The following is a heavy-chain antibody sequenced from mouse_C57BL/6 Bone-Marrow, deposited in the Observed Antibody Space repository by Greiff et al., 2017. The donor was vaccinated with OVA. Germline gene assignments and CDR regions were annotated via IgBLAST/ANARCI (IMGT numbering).Heavy chain of an antibody. Sequence: VQVVESGAELARPGASVKLSCKASGYTFTSYGISWVKQRTGQGLEWIGEIYPRSGNTYYNEKFKGKATLTADKSSSTAYMELRSLTSEDSAVYFCARPGYGSRRGFAYWGQGTLVTVSA. V-gene: IGHV1-81*01. J-gene: IGHJ3*01. CDR2: IYPRSGNT. CDR3: ARPGYGSRRGFAY. D-gene: IGHD1-1*01. CDR1: GYTFTSYG.